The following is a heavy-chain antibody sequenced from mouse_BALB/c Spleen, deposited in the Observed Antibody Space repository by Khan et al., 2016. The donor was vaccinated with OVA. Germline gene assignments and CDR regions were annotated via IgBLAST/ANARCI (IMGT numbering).Heavy chain of an antibody. CDR3: ARDYERVAY. J-gene: IGHJ3*01. CDR2: INPITVYT. D-gene: IGHD1-1*01. Sequence: VQLVEPGAELAKPGASVKMSCKASGYTFTSYWMHWIKQRPGQGLEWIGYINPITVYTEYNQKFKDKATLTADKSSSTAYMQLSSLTSEDSAVYYCARDYERVAYWGQETLVTVSA. CDR1: GYTFTSYW. V-gene: IGHV1-7*01.